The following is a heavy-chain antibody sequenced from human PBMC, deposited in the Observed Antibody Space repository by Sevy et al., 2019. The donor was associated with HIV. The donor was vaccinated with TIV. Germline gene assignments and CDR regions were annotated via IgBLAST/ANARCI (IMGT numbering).Heavy chain of an antibody. CDR3: GKGGGGHYDPDEIAYYFYYYNMDV. CDR1: GFSFDSYG. D-gene: IGHD3-22*01. V-gene: IGHV3-23*01. CDR2: ISGSGTRT. J-gene: IGHJ6*03. Sequence: GGLRLSCAVSGFSFDSYGMTWVRQAPGKGLEWVSAISGSGTRTYYADSVKGRFIISRDNSKNTLDLQMNSLRAEDTAIYYFGKGGGGHYDPDEIAYYFYYYNMDVWGKGTTVTVSS.